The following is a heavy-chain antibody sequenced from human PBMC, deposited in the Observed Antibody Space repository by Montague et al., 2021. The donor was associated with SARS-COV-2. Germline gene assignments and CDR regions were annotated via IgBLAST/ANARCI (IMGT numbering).Heavy chain of an antibody. J-gene: IGHJ2*01. D-gene: IGHD2-8*02. V-gene: IGHV4-39*07. CDR3: ARSDLSVIVLVVDATRGGYFDL. CDR1: GGSISSSSYY. CDR2: IYYSGST. Sequence: SETLSLTCTVSGGSISSSSYYWGWIRQPPGKGLEWIGSIYYSGSTYYNPSLKSRVTISVDTSKNQFSLKLSSVTAADTAVYYCARSDLSVIVLVVDATRGGYFDLWGRGTLVTVSS.